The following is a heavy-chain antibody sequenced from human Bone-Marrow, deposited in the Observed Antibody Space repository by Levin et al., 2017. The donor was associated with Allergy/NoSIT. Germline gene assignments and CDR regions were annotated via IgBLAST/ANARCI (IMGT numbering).Heavy chain of an antibody. D-gene: IGHD6-13*01. CDR3: ARDIAETGSWGFDP. Sequence: SETLSLTCTVSGGSINSGAAYWSWIRQPAGTGLEWIGRVYISGGAIYNPSFQSRVSMSVDTSRNQISLKLSSVTAADTAIYYCARDIAETGSWGFDPWGQGILVTVSS. V-gene: IGHV4-61*02. J-gene: IGHJ5*02. CDR2: VYISGGA. CDR1: GGSINSGAAY.